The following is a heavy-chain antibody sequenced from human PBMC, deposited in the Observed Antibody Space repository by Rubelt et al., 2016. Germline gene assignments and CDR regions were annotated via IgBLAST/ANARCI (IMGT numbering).Heavy chain of an antibody. Sequence: EVQLVESGGGLVQPGESLSLSCSASGFSFSSYWMHWVRQAPGKGPVWVSRIKTDGSSTSYADSVKGRFTISRDNAKNTLYLQMNRLRAEDTAVYYCARPNSGSYYYRNDALDIWGQGTVVTVS. D-gene: IGHD1-26*01. V-gene: IGHV3-74*02. CDR3: ARPNSGSYYYRNDALDI. CDR2: IKTDGSST. CDR1: GFSFSSYW. J-gene: IGHJ3*02.